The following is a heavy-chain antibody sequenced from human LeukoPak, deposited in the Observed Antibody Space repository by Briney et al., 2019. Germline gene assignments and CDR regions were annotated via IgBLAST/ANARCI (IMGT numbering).Heavy chain of an antibody. CDR1: GYTFTGYY. J-gene: IGHJ4*02. CDR3: AREMYQPKNFFDY. Sequence: GASVTVSCKASGYTFTGYYMHWVRQAPGQGLEWMGWINPNSGGTNYAQKFQGRVTMTRDTSISTAYMELSRLRSDDTAVYHCAREMYQPKNFFDYWGQGTLVTVSS. D-gene: IGHD2-2*01. V-gene: IGHV1-2*02. CDR2: INPNSGGT.